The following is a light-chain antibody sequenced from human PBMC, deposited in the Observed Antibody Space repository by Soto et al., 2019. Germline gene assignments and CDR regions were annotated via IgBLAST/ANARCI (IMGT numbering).Light chain of an antibody. CDR1: ESISSSY. V-gene: IGKV3-20*01. CDR3: QQYGSSPPNT. CDR2: AAS. Sequence: EIVLTQSPGTLSLSPGEGATLSCRASESISSSYLAWYQQKPGQAPILLLYAASSRATGIPDRFSGSGSGTDFTLTISRLEPEDFAVYYCQQYGSSPPNTFGQGTRLENK. J-gene: IGKJ5*01.